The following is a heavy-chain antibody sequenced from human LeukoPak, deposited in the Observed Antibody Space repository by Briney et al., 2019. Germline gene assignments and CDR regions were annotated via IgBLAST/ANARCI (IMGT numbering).Heavy chain of an antibody. V-gene: IGHV3-30-3*01. D-gene: IGHD3-22*01. CDR2: ISYDGSNK. J-gene: IGHJ4*02. CDR1: GFTFSTYW. Sequence: GGSLRLSCAASGFTFSTYWMHWVRQAPGKGLEWVAVISYDGSNKYYADSVKGRFTISRDNSKNTLYLQMNSLRAEDTAVYYCARDSSGFFPDYWGQGTLVTVSS. CDR3: ARDSSGFFPDY.